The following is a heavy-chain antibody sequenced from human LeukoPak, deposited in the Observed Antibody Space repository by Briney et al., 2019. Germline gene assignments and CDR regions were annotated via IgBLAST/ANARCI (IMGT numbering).Heavy chain of an antibody. J-gene: IGHJ4*02. V-gene: IGHV3-74*03. CDR2: IKSDGSGT. CDR3: AYSYGSNYFDY. CDR1: EFTFSVYW. Sequence: GGSLRLSCVVSEFTFSVYWMHWVRQAPGKGLVWVSRIKSDGSGTTYADSVKGRFTISRDNAKNTLYLQMNSLRAEDTAVYYCAYSYGSNYFDYWGQGTLVTVSS. D-gene: IGHD5-18*01.